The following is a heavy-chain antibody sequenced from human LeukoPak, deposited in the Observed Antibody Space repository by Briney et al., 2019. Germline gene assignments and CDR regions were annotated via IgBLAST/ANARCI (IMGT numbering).Heavy chain of an antibody. D-gene: IGHD5-18*01. CDR3: AKDGPTAMATIPTYFDY. V-gene: IGHV3-23*01. J-gene: IGHJ4*02. Sequence: GGSLRLSCAASGFTFSSYAMSWVRQAPGKGLEWVSAISGSGGSTYYADSVKGRFTISRDNSKNTLYLQMNSLRAEDTAVYYCAKDGPTAMATIPTYFDYWGQGTLVTVSS. CDR1: GFTFSSYA. CDR2: ISGSGGST.